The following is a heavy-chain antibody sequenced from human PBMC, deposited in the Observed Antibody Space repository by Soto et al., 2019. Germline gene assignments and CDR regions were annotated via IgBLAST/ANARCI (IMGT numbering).Heavy chain of an antibody. J-gene: IGHJ6*02. V-gene: IGHV4-39*01. CDR2: IYFAGST. CDR3: ARLVFHCLRGSCDDYSFYGLDV. CDR1: GGSISSTDHY. Sequence: ASETLSLTCTVSGGSISSTDHYWGWVRQPPGKGLEWLGSIYFAGSTFHNPALKSRATISVDTSRNQFSQRLTTVTASDTAVYYCARLVFHCLRGSCDDYSFYGLDVWGQGTTVTVSS. D-gene: IGHD2-15*01.